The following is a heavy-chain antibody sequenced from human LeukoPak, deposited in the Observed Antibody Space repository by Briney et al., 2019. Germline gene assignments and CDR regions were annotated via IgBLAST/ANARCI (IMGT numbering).Heavy chain of an antibody. CDR3: ARGAYYGMDV. V-gene: IGHV1-3*02. Sequence: ASVTVSCKASGYTFTSSAIHWVRQAPGHRLEWLGWSHAGNGDTKYSPEWQGRFTISSDTSASTAYMELSSLRAEDMAVYYCARGAYYGMDVWGQGTTVTVSS. J-gene: IGHJ6*02. CDR2: SHAGNGDT. CDR1: GYTFTSSA.